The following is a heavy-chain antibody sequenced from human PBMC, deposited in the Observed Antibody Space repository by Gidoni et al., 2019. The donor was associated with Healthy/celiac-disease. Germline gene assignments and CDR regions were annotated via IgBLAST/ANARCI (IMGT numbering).Heavy chain of an antibody. D-gene: IGHD2-15*01. V-gene: IGHV4-39*01. CDR2: IYYSGST. J-gene: IGHJ3*02. CDR1: GGSISSSSYY. Sequence: QLQLQESGPGLVKPSETLSLTCTVSGGSISSSSYYWGWIRQPPGKGLEWIGSIYYSGSTYYNPSLKSRVTISVDTSKNQFSLKLSSVTAADTAVYYCARRCSGGSCYSDAFDIWGQGTMVTVSS. CDR3: ARRCSGGSCYSDAFDI.